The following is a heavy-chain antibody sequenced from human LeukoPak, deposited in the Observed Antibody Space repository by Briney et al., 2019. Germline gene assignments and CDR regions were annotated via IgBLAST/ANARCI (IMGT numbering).Heavy chain of an antibody. V-gene: IGHV1-8*01. J-gene: IGHJ5*02. CDR3: AREHCSSTSCYRRFDP. CDR1: GYTFTSYD. CDR2: MNPNSGNT. Sequence: ASVKVSCKASGYTFTSYDINWVRQATGQGLEWMGWMNPNSGNTGYAQKFQGRVTMTRDTSISTAYMELSRLRSDDTAVYYCAREHCSSTSCYRRFDPWGQGTLVTVSS. D-gene: IGHD2-2*02.